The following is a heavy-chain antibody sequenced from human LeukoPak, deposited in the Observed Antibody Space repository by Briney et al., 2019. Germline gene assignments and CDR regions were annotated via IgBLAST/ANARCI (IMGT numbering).Heavy chain of an antibody. CDR1: GFTVRSYY. V-gene: IGHV3-66*02. CDR3: ARDDVASVFDH. J-gene: IGHJ4*02. CDR2: IYSGGST. Sequence: GGSLRLSCAASGFTVRSYYMTWVRQAPGKGLEWVSVIYSGGSTYYANSVKGRFTISRDNSKNTLYLQMNSLRPEDTAIYYCARDDVASVFDHWGQGTLVTVSS. D-gene: IGHD3-16*01.